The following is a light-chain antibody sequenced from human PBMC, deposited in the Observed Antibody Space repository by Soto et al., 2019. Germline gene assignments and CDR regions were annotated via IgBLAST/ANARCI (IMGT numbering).Light chain of an antibody. V-gene: IGLV3-21*04. J-gene: IGLJ1*01. CDR3: QVWDSSSDHHV. Sequence: SYELTQPPSVSVAPGKTARITCGGNNIGSKSVHWYQQKPGQAPALVIYYDSNRPSGIPERFSGSNSGNTATLSINRVEAGDEADYYCQVWDSSSDHHVFGTGTKLTVL. CDR1: NIGSKS. CDR2: YDS.